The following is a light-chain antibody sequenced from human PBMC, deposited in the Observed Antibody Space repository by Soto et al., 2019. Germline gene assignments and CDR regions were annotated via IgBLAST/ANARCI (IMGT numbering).Light chain of an antibody. V-gene: IGLV2-14*01. J-gene: IGLJ2*01. CDR3: SSYTGSSTYVV. CDR2: DVN. Sequence: QSALTQPASVSGSPGQSITISCTGTSSDVGGYNYVSWYQQHPGKAPKLMIYDVNNRPSGVSNRFSGSKSGNTASLTISGLQAEDEADYYCSSYTGSSTYVVFGGGTKRPS. CDR1: SSDVGGYNY.